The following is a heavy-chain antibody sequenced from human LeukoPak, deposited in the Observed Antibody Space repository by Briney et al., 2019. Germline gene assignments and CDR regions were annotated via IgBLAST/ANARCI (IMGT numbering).Heavy chain of an antibody. CDR3: ARPRRNCSSTSCCNWFDP. V-gene: IGHV1-2*02. D-gene: IGHD2-2*01. CDR2: INPNSGGT. J-gene: IGHJ5*02. Sequence: ASVKVSCKASGYTFTGYYMHWVRQAPGQGLEWMGWINPNSGGTNYAQKFQGRVTMTRDTSISTAYMELSRLRSDDTAVYYCARPRRNCSSTSCCNWFDPWGQGTLVTVSS. CDR1: GYTFTGYY.